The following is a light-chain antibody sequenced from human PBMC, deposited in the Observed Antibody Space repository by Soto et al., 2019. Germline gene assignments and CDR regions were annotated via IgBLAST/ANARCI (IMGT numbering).Light chain of an antibody. V-gene: IGLV1-44*01. CDR1: SSNMGTNS. Sequence: QSVLTQPPSASGTPGQSVTISCSGGSSNMGTNSVSWYQHFPGTAPKLLIFRSYQRPSGVPDRFSGSKSGASASLAIRGLQSEDEDDYYCAAWDDSLSGPVFGTATKLTVL. CDR3: AAWDDSLSGPV. CDR2: RSY. J-gene: IGLJ1*01.